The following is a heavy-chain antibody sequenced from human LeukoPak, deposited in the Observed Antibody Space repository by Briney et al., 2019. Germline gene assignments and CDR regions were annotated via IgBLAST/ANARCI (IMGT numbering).Heavy chain of an antibody. Sequence: GSLRLSCTASGFTFGDYAMSWFRQPPGKGLEWIGEINHSGSTNYNPSLKSRVTISVDTSKNQFSLKLSSVTAADTAVYYCARDRIVVVPAANNWFDPWGQGTLVTVSS. CDR3: ARDRIVVVPAANNWFDP. J-gene: IGHJ5*02. CDR2: INHSGST. CDR1: GFTFGDYA. V-gene: IGHV4-34*01. D-gene: IGHD2-2*01.